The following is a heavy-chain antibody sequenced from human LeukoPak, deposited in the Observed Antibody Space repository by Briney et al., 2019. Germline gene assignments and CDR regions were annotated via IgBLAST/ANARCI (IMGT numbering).Heavy chain of an antibody. Sequence: GGSLRLSCAASGFTFSSYWMHWVRQAPGKGLVWVSRINSDGSSTSYADSVKGRFTISRDNAKNTLYLQMNSLRAEDTAVYYCARVWLGYYDYVWESYRLDYWGQGTLVTVSS. D-gene: IGHD3-16*02. CDR1: GFTFSSYW. J-gene: IGHJ4*02. V-gene: IGHV3-74*01. CDR2: INSDGSST. CDR3: ARVWLGYYDYVWESYRLDY.